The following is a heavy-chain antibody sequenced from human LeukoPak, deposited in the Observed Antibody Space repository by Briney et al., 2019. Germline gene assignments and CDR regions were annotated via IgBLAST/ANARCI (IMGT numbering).Heavy chain of an antibody. CDR3: AELGITMIGGV. CDR1: DGSFSGHY. Sequence: PSETLSLTCGVYDGSFSGHYWAWIRQSPGKGLEWIGDINHLGSTNYNPSLRSRVTISVDTSKKRFSLNMMSVTAADTAVYYCAELGITMIGGVWGKGTTVTISS. J-gene: IGHJ6*04. CDR2: INHLGST. D-gene: IGHD3-10*02. V-gene: IGHV4-34*01.